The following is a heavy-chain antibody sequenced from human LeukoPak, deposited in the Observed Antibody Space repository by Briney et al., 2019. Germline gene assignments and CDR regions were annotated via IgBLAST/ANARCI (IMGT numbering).Heavy chain of an antibody. CDR3: ARVSNRGSGWTY. V-gene: IGHV1-69*13. CDR2: ITPLFGTA. Sequence: SVKVSCKASGGTFSKYTISWVRQRPGQGLEWMGGITPLFGTANYAQKFQGRVTITADESASTAYMELSSLRSEDTAVYYCARVSNRGSGWTYWGQGTLVTVSS. D-gene: IGHD6-19*01. J-gene: IGHJ4*02. CDR1: GGTFSKYT.